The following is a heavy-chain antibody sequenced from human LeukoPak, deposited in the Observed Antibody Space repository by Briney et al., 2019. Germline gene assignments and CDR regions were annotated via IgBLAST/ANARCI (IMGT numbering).Heavy chain of an antibody. CDR3: AKDLGRRYYMDV. CDR2: IRYDGSNK. Sequence: GGSLRLSCAASGFTFSSYGMHWVRQAPGKGLEWVAFIRYDGSNKYYADSVKGRFTISRDNSKNTLYLQMNSLRAEDTAVYYCAKDLGRRYYMDVWGKGTTVTISS. D-gene: IGHD7-27*01. CDR1: GFTFSSYG. J-gene: IGHJ6*03. V-gene: IGHV3-30*02.